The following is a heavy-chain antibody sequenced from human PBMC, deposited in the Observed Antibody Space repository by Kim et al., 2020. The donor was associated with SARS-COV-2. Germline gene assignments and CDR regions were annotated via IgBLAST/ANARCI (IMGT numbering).Heavy chain of an antibody. CDR1: GFTFSSYS. Sequence: GGSLRLSCAASGFTFSSYSMSGGRQASGVGLEWVSYISSSSSTIYYADSVKGRFTISRDNAKNSLYLQMNSLRDEDTAVYYCARARYDFWSGYHHCMDVWGQGTTVTVSS. J-gene: IGHJ6*02. CDR2: ISSSSSTI. D-gene: IGHD3-3*01. V-gene: IGHV3-48*02. CDR3: ARARYDFWSGYHHCMDV.